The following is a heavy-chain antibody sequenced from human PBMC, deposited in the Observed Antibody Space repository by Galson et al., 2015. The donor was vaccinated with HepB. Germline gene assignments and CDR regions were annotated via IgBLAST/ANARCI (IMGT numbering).Heavy chain of an antibody. CDR3: AKVSTYYYESSGYYLDY. D-gene: IGHD3-22*01. CDR2: ISGSGDDT. V-gene: IGHV3-23*01. Sequence: SLRLSCAASGFTFSSYAMSWVRQAPGKGLEWVSTISGSGDDTYYADSVKGRFTISRDNSKNTLYLQMNSLRAEDTALYYCAKVSTYYYESSGYYLDYWGQGTLVTVSS. CDR1: GFTFSSYA. J-gene: IGHJ4*02.